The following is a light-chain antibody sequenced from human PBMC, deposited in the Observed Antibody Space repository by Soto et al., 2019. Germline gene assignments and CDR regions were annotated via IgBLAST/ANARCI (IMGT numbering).Light chain of an antibody. CDR1: QRVSSRY. J-gene: IGKJ4*01. CDR3: QQYGNSPLT. CDR2: DAS. Sequence: EIVLTQSPGTLSLSPGERATLSCRASQRVSSRYLAWYQQKPGQAPRVLIYDASRRATGIPDRFSGSGSGTDFILTISSLDPEDFAVYYCQQYGNSPLTFGGGTRVEI. V-gene: IGKV3-20*01.